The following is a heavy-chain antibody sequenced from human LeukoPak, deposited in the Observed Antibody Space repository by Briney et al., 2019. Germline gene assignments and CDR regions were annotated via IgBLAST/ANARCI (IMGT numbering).Heavy chain of an antibody. Sequence: GEPRRLSCAASGFTFSSHAMSWVRQAPGKGLGWVASISGSGYSTYYADSVKGRFTISTDNSKNTVFLHMNSPRAEDTAVYYCAKATYSSSWNLYFDFWGQGTLVTVSS. J-gene: IGHJ4*02. CDR1: GFTFSSHA. CDR2: ISGSGYST. D-gene: IGHD6-13*01. CDR3: AKATYSSSWNLYFDF. V-gene: IGHV3-23*01.